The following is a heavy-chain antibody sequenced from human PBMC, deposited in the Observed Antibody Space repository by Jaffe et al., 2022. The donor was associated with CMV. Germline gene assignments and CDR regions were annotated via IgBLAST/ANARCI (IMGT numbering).Heavy chain of an antibody. D-gene: IGHD1-20*01. CDR3: ARFKAITPGTSTIGQYNYGLDV. Sequence: QVQLQQWGAGLLKPSETLSLTCAVYGGSFSGYYWSWIRQPPGKGLEWIGELNHSGSTNYNPSLKSRVTISVDTSKNQFSLKLSSVTAADTAVFYCARFKAITPGTSTIGQYNYGLDVWGQGTTVTVSS. CDR2: LNHSGST. V-gene: IGHV4-34*01. CDR1: GGSFSGYY. J-gene: IGHJ6*02.